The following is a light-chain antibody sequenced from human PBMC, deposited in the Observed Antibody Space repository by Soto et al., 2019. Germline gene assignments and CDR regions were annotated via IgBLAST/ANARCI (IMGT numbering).Light chain of an antibody. CDR1: QGIRSY. CDR2: GAS. Sequence: DLQLTQSPFFLSASVGDRVTITCRASQGIRSYLAWYQQRPGKAPELLIYGASTLRAGVASRFSGCGSGTEFTLTISSLQPEDFATSFCQQINIPPPLVTIGPETKGDIK. J-gene: IGKJ3*01. V-gene: IGKV1-9*01. CDR3: QQINIPPPLVT.